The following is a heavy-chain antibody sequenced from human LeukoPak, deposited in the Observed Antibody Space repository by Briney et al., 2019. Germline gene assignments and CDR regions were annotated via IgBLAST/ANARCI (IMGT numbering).Heavy chain of an antibody. CDR1: GYTFTGYY. CDR2: ISAYNGAT. Sequence: GASVKVSCKASGYTFTGYYMHWVRQAPGQGLEWMGWISAYNGATNYAQNLQGRVTMTTDTSTSTVYMELRSLGSDDTAVYYCARVISRPRAVRYNYGIDFDYWGQGTLVTVSS. D-gene: IGHD5-18*01. CDR3: ARVISRPRAVRYNYGIDFDY. V-gene: IGHV1-18*04. J-gene: IGHJ4*02.